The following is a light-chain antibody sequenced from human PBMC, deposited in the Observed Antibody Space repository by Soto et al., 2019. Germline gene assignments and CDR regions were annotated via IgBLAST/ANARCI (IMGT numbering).Light chain of an antibody. CDR1: QSVLYSSNNKNY. CDR2: WAS. CDR3: QPYYSTPLT. Sequence: DIVMTQSPESLAVSLGERATINCKSSQSVLYSSNNKNYLAWYQQKPRQPPKLLIYWASTRESGVPDRFSGSGSGTDFTLTISSLQAEDVAVYYCQPYYSTPLTFGGGTKVEIK. J-gene: IGKJ4*01. V-gene: IGKV4-1*01.